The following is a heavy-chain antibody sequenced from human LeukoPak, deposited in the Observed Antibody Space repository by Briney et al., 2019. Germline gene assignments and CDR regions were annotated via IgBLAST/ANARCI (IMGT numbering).Heavy chain of an antibody. J-gene: IGHJ3*02. CDR3: ATGSTAEKAAFDI. Sequence: PGGSLRLSCAASGFNSDDYAMHWVRQAPGKGLEWVSGISWNSGSIGYADSVKGRFTISRDNAKNSLYLQMNSLRAEDTALYYYATGSTAEKAAFDIWGQGTMVTVSS. D-gene: IGHD5/OR15-5a*01. CDR2: ISWNSGSI. V-gene: IGHV3-9*02. CDR1: GFNSDDYA.